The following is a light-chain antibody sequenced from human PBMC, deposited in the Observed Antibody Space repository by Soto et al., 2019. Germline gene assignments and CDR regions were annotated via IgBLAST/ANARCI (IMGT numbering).Light chain of an antibody. CDR2: DAS. V-gene: IGKV3-11*01. CDR3: QQYVSSPWA. CDR1: QSVSSY. J-gene: IGKJ1*01. Sequence: EIVLTQSPATLSLSPGERATLSCRASQSVSSYLAWYQQKPGQVPRLLIYDASNRATGIPARFSGSWSGTDFTLTISRLEPEDFAVYYCQQYVSSPWAFGQGTKVDIK.